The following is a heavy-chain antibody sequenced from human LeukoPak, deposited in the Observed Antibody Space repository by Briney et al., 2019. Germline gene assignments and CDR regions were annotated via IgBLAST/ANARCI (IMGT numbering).Heavy chain of an antibody. CDR1: GGTFSSSA. CDR3: AREVTNYVWGSYKDY. Sequence: SVKVSCKASGGTFSSSAITWVRQAPGQGLEWMGGIIPIFGTANYAQKFQGRVTITADESTSTAYMELSSLRSEDTAVYYCAREVTNYVWGSYKDYWGQGTLVTVSS. V-gene: IGHV1-69*13. J-gene: IGHJ4*02. D-gene: IGHD3-16*01. CDR2: IIPIFGTA.